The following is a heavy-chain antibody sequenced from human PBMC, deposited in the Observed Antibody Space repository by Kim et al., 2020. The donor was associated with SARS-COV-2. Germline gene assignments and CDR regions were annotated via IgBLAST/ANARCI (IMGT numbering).Heavy chain of an antibody. CDR1: GFSFSAYG. CDR3: ARKGQSGYFPFDY. CDR2: VSGNGVAT. J-gene: IGHJ4*02. D-gene: IGHD3-22*01. Sequence: GGSLRLSCAASGFSFSAYGMSWVRQAPGKGLEWLSLVSGNGVATYYADSVKGLFTISRDNSKNTLYLQMNSLRADDTAVYYCARKGQSGYFPFDYWGSGT. V-gene: IGHV3-23*01.